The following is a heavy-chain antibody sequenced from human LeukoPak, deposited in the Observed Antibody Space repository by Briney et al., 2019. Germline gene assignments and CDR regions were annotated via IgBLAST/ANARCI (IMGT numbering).Heavy chain of an antibody. Sequence: PGGSLRLSCSASGFTFSSYEMNWVRQAPGKGLEWVSYISSSGSTIYYADSVKGRFTISRDNAKHSLYLQMNSLRAEDTAVYYCTRDLDGSGSYNWFAPWGQGTLVTVSS. CDR1: GFTFSSYE. CDR3: TRDLDGSGSYNWFAP. CDR2: ISSSGSTI. V-gene: IGHV3-48*03. D-gene: IGHD3-10*01. J-gene: IGHJ5*02.